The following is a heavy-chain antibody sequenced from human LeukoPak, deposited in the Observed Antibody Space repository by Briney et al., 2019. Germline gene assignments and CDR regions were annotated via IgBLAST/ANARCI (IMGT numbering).Heavy chain of an antibody. J-gene: IGHJ4*02. CDR3: ARERPSIVGATDYFDY. Sequence: PSETLSLTCTVSGGSISSYYWSWIRQPPGKGLEWIGYIYYSGSTNCNPSLKSRVTISVDTSKNQFSLKLSSVTAADTAVYYCARERPSIVGATDYFDYWGQGTLVTVSS. D-gene: IGHD1-26*01. V-gene: IGHV4-59*01. CDR2: IYYSGST. CDR1: GGSISSYY.